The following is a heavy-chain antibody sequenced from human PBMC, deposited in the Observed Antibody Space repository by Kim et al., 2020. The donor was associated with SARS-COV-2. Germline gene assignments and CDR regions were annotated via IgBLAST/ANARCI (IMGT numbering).Heavy chain of an antibody. CDR3: ARGETYYYGSGKGGMDV. CDR2: IIPIFGTA. D-gene: IGHD3-10*01. CDR1: GGTFSSYA. Sequence: SVKVSCKASGGTFSSYAISWVRQAPGQGLEWMGGIIPIFGTANYAQKFQGRVTITADESTSTAYMELSSLRSEDTAVYYCARGETYYYGSGKGGMDVWGQGTTVTVSS. J-gene: IGHJ6*02. V-gene: IGHV1-69*13.